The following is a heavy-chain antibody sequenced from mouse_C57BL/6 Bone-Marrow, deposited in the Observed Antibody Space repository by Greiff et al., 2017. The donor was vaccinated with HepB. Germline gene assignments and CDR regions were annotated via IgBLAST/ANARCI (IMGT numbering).Heavy chain of an antibody. CDR3: ARLYYDYDENYYAMDY. J-gene: IGHJ4*01. CDR1: GYTFTGYW. D-gene: IGHD2-4*01. CDR2: ILPGSGST. Sequence: QVQLQQSGAELMKPGASVKLSCKASGYTFTGYWIEWVKQRPGHGLEWIGEILPGSGSTNYNEKFKGKATFTADTSSNTAYMQLSSLTTENSAIYYCARLYYDYDENYYAMDYWGQGTSVTVSS. V-gene: IGHV1-9*01.